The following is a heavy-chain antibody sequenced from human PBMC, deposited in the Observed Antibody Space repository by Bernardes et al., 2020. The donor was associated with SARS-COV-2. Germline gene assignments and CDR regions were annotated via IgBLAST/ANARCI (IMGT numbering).Heavy chain of an antibody. CDR2: ISYDGSVK. Sequence: GSLRLSCAASGFTFRTYAIHWVRQAPGKGLEWVSFISYDGSVKYYADSVKGRFTISRDNSKNTLYMQMNSLRAEDTAMYYCARDVSGSYSFDYWGHGILVTVSS. J-gene: IGHJ4*01. D-gene: IGHD1-26*01. V-gene: IGHV3-30-3*01. CDR3: ARDVSGSYSFDY. CDR1: GFTFRTYA.